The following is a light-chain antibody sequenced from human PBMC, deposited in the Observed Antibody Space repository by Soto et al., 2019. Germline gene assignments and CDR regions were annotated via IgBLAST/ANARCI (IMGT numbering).Light chain of an antibody. V-gene: IGLV2-23*02. CDR3: CSFAGGSTYVV. Sequence: QSALTQPASVSGSPGQSITISCIRTSSDVGNYELVSWYQQLPGKAPKLIIYEVTKRPSGVPNRFSGSKSGNTASLTISGLLAEDEADYHCCSFAGGSTYVVFGGGTKLTVL. CDR2: EVT. J-gene: IGLJ2*01. CDR1: SSDVGNYEL.